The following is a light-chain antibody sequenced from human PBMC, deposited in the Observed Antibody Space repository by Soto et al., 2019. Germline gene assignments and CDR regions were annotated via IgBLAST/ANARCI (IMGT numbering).Light chain of an antibody. CDR1: QAIAGW. Sequence: DIQMIQSPSSVYASVGDRVTVACRSSQAIAGWLAWYQHQPGKAPKLLIYDASTLESGVPSRFSGTGSGTEFTFSITSLQPEDFGTYYCQQCYMGWTFGQGTKVDIK. J-gene: IGKJ1*01. CDR3: QQCYMGWT. CDR2: DAS. V-gene: IGKV1-12*01.